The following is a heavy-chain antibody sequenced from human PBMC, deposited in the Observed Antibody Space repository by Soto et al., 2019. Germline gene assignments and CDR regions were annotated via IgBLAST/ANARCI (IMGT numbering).Heavy chain of an antibody. CDR1: GFTFSDYG. D-gene: IGHD4-17*01. V-gene: IGHV3-21*01. Sequence: EVQLVESGGGLVKPGGSLRLSCAASGFTFSDYGMNWVRQAPGKGLERVAFISRSGTSINYADSVKGRFTISRDNAKNSLSLQMNSLRAEDTAVYYCASFIDGDSGDFWGQGTLVTVSS. J-gene: IGHJ4*02. CDR2: ISRSGTSI. CDR3: ASFIDGDSGDF.